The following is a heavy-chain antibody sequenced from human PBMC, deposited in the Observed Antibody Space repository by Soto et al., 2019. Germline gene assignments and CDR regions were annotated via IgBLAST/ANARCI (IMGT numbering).Heavy chain of an antibody. D-gene: IGHD6-13*01. CDR2: INRSGST. CDR1: GGSFSGYY. Sequence: LSLTCAVYGGSFSGYYWSWIRQPPGKGLEWIGEINRSGSTNYNPSLKSRVTISVDTSKNQFSLKLSSVTAADTAVYYCARGPTRLPGIAAAGGMDVWGQGTTVTVSS. CDR3: ARGPTRLPGIAAAGGMDV. V-gene: IGHV4-34*01. J-gene: IGHJ6*02.